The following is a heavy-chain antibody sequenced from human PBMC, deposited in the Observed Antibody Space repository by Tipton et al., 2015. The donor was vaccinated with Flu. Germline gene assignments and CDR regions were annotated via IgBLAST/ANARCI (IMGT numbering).Heavy chain of an antibody. CDR1: GYSISSGYY. CDR3: ARVVANVPDP. J-gene: IGHJ5*02. CDR2: IYHTGST. Sequence: TLSLTCTVSGYSISSGYYWGWTRQPPGKGLEWIGSIYHTGSTFYNPSLMSRVTVSVDTSRNQFSLKLTSVTATDTAVYYCARVVANVPDPWGQGTLVTVSS. D-gene: IGHD3-10*01. V-gene: IGHV4-38-2*02.